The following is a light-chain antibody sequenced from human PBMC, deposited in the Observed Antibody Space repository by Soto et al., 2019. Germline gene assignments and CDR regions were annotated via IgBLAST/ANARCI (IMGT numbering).Light chain of an antibody. CDR1: RSISSY. J-gene: IGKJ2*01. V-gene: IGKV1-39*01. Sequence: DIQMTQSPSSLSASVGDRVTITCRASRSISSYLNWYQQKPGKAPKLLIYAASSLQSGVPSRFSGSESGTDFTLTISSLQPEDYATYYCQQSYSTLPYTFGQGTKLEIK. CDR3: QQSYSTLPYT. CDR2: AAS.